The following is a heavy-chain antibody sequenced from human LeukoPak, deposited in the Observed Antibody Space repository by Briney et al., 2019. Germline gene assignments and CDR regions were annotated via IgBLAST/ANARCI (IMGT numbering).Heavy chain of an antibody. V-gene: IGHV1-24*01. Sequence: ASVKVSCKVSGYTLTELSMHWVRQAPGKGLEWMGGFDPEDGETIYAQKFQGRVTMTEDTSTDTAYMELSSLRSEDTAVYYCATKATPAMASAYYYYGMDVWGQGTTVTVSS. CDR3: ATKATPAMASAYYYYGMDV. J-gene: IGHJ6*02. D-gene: IGHD5-18*01. CDR2: FDPEDGET. CDR1: GYTLTELS.